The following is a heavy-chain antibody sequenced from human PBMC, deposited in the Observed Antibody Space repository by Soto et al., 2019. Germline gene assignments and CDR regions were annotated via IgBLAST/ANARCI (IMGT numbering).Heavy chain of an antibody. V-gene: IGHV4-39*01. D-gene: IGHD3-10*01. CDR2: IYYSGST. CDR3: ARRPNNRSSFGEHHLFGY. Sequence: PSETLSLTCTVSGGSISSSSYYWGWIRQPPGKGLEWIGSIYYSGSTYYNPSLKSRVTISVDTSKNQFSLKLSSVTAADTAVYYCARRPNNRSSFGEHHLFGYWGQGTLVTVSS. CDR1: GGSISSSSYY. J-gene: IGHJ4*02.